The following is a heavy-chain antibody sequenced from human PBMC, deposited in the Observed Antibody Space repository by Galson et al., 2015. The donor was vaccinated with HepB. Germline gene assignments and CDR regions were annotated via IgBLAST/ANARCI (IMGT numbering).Heavy chain of an antibody. V-gene: IGHV3-23*01. CDR2: INGYGGST. D-gene: IGHD2-15*01. J-gene: IGHJ4*02. CDR1: GFTFSGYA. CDR3: AKVGLRYCSGGSCYSLDS. Sequence: SLRLSCTASGFTFSGYAMSWARQAPGKGLEWVSSINGYGGSTYYAASVKGRFTISRDNSKNTVHLQINSLRAEDTAVYYCAKVGLRYCSGGSCYSLDSWGQGTLVTVSS.